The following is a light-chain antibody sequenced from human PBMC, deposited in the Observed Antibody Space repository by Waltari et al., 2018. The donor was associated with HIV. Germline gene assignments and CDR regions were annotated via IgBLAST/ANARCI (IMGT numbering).Light chain of an antibody. CDR3: QQRHSWPPIT. CDR2: DVS. V-gene: IGKV3-11*01. J-gene: IGKJ5*01. CDR1: QSVNNF. Sequence: EIVLTQSPATLSLAPGETATLSCRASQSVNNFLAWYQQKPGQAPRLLISDVSKRATGVPARFSGSWSVTDFTLTISSLEPEDFAVYYCQQRHSWPPITFGQGTRLEIK.